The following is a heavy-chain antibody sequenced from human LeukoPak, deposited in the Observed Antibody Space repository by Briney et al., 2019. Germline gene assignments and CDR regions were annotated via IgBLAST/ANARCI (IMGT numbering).Heavy chain of an antibody. D-gene: IGHD3-3*01. CDR3: ARGGITIFGVVSYMDV. CDR1: GFTFDDYG. Sequence: GGSLRLSCAASGFTFDDYGMSWVRQAPGKGLEWVSGINWNGGNTGYADPVKGRFTISRDNAKNSLYLQMNSLRAEDTALYYCARGGITIFGVVSYMDVWGKGTTVTVSS. J-gene: IGHJ6*03. V-gene: IGHV3-20*04. CDR2: INWNGGNT.